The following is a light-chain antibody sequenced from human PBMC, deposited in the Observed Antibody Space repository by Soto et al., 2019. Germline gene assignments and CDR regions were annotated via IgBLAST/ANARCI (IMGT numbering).Light chain of an antibody. CDR2: GDN. J-gene: IGLJ1*01. Sequence: NFMLTQPHSVSESPGKTVTISCTGSSGSVASNYVHWYQRRPGSAPTIVIYGDNQRPSGVPDRFSGSIDSSSNSASLTISRLKTEDEAGYFCQSYDRSSLYVFGTGTKLTVL. CDR1: SGSVASNY. CDR3: QSYDRSSLYV. V-gene: IGLV6-57*02.